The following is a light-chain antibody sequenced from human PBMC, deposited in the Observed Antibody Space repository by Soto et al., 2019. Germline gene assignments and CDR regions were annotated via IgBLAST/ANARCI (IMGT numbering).Light chain of an antibody. CDR2: AAS. Sequence: DIQMTQSPSFVSASVGDRVTITCRASQGISSWLAGYQHKPGRAPKLLIHAASSLESGFPSRFSGSESGTDFTLPISSMQPKEFETYHCQQTTSFPLTFGGGNKVELQ. CDR3: QQTTSFPLT. V-gene: IGKV1-12*01. CDR1: QGISSW. J-gene: IGKJ4*01.